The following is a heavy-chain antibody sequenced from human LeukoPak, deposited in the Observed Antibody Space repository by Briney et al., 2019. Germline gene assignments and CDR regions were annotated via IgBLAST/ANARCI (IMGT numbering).Heavy chain of an antibody. CDR3: ARDQPFDY. CDR1: GFIFSNYN. CDR2: IGSRSSYI. V-gene: IGHV3-21*01. Sequence: GGSLRLSCAASGFIFSNYNMNWVRQAPGKGLERVSSIGSRSSYISYADSLKGRFTVSRDNAKNSLYLQMNSLRAEDAAVYYCARDQPFDYWGQGTLVTVSS. J-gene: IGHJ4*02.